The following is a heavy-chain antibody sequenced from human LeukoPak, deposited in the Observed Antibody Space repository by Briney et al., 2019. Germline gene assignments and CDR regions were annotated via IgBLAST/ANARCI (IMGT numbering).Heavy chain of an antibody. D-gene: IGHD1-14*01. Sequence: GGSLRLSCAASGFTFSSYSMNWVRQASGKGLEWVSSISSSSSYIYYADSVKGRFTISRDNAKNSLYLQMNSLRAEDTAVYYCARSGTQFNGYGGVGYWGQGTLVTVSS. J-gene: IGHJ4*02. V-gene: IGHV3-21*01. CDR3: ARSGTQFNGYGGVGY. CDR2: ISSSSSYI. CDR1: GFTFSSYS.